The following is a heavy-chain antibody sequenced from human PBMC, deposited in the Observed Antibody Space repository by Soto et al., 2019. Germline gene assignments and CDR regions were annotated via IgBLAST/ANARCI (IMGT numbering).Heavy chain of an antibody. V-gene: IGHV4-30-2*01. CDR3: ARQPYQHDAFDI. CDR2: IYHSGRT. D-gene: IGHD2-2*01. Sequence: QLQLQESGSGLVKPSQTLSLTCAVSGGSISSGGYSWSWIRQPPGKGLEWIGYIYHSGRTYYNPSPKSRVTISVDRSTNQFSLKLSSVTAADTAVYYCARQPYQHDAFDIWGQGTMVTVSS. CDR1: GGSISSGGYS. J-gene: IGHJ3*02.